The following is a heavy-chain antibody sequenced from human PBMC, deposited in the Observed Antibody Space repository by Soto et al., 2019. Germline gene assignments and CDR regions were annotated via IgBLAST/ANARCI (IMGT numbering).Heavy chain of an antibody. V-gene: IGHV1-18*01. CDR2: ISAYNGNT. CDR3: AREKYSSLFDYYYGMDV. J-gene: IGHJ6*02. CDR1: GYTFTSYG. D-gene: IGHD6-19*01. Sequence: QVQLVQSGAEVKKPGASVKVSCKASGYTFTSYGVSWVRQAPGQGLEWMGWISAYNGNTNYAQKLQGRVTMTTDTSTSTAYMELRSLRSDDTAVYYCAREKYSSLFDYYYGMDVWGQGTTVTVSS.